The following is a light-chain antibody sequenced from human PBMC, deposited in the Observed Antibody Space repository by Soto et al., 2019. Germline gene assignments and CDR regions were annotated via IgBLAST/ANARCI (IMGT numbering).Light chain of an antibody. V-gene: IGKV3-15*01. J-gene: IGKJ4*01. CDR2: GAS. CDR3: QQYNNWPLT. Sequence: EIVMTQSPATLSVSPGERATLSCRASQSVSSNLACYQQKPGQAPRLLIYGASTRATGIPARFSGSGSGTEFTLTISSLQSAAFAVYYCQQYNNWPLTFGGGTKVAIK. CDR1: QSVSSN.